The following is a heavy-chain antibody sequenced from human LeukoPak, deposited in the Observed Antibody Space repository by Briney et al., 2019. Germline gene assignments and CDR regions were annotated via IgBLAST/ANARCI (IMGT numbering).Heavy chain of an antibody. CDR1: GGSITSTSYY. Sequence: SETLSLTCTVSGGSITSTSYYWGWIRQPPGKGLEWIGSIYDSGSTYYNPSLKSRVTISVDTSKNQFSLKLSSVTAADTAVYYCARLRLGSSYGDCWGQGTLVTVSS. J-gene: IGHJ4*02. D-gene: IGHD6-6*01. V-gene: IGHV4-39*01. CDR3: ARLRLGSSYGDC. CDR2: IYDSGST.